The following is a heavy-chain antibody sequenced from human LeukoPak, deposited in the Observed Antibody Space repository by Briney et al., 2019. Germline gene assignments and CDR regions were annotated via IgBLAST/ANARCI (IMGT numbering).Heavy chain of an antibody. D-gene: IGHD5-24*01. CDR2: VNAKGDVT. CDR3: AKEKGDGLPFDY. V-gene: IGHV3-23*01. Sequence: GGSLRLSCSASGFAFRNYGMAWVRQAPGKGLDFVSAVNAKGDVTFYADSVKGRFTMSRDNSKNTLYLQMNSLRAEDTAVSYCAKEKGDGLPFDYWGQGTLVTVSS. J-gene: IGHJ4*02. CDR1: GFAFRNYG.